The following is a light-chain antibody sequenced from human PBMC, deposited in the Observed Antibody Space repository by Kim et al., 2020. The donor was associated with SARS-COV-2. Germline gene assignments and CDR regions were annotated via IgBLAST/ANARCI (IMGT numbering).Light chain of an antibody. Sequence: SITISCTGTSSDIGVYDYVSWYQQHPGEAPKLIIYDVSNRPSGISNRFSGSKSGNTASLTISGLQAEDEADYYCSSYSSSSIYVVFGGGTQLTVL. CDR2: DVS. J-gene: IGLJ2*01. CDR1: SSDIGVYDY. CDR3: SSYSSSSIYVV. V-gene: IGLV2-14*03.